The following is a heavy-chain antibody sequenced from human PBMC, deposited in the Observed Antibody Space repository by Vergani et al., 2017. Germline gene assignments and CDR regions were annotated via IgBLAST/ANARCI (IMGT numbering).Heavy chain of an antibody. D-gene: IGHD5-24*01. CDR3: ARFRGVVMVTRSYFYGMDV. CDR1: GYTFTSYA. Sequence: VQLVQSGAEVKKPGASVKVSCKASGYTFTSYAIHWVRQAPGQRLEWMGWINTGNGNTKYSQNFQGRVTITRDTSASTAYMELSSLRSEDTAVYYCARFRGVVMVTRSYFYGMDVWGQGTTVTVSS. V-gene: IGHV1-3*04. J-gene: IGHJ6*02. CDR2: INTGNGNT.